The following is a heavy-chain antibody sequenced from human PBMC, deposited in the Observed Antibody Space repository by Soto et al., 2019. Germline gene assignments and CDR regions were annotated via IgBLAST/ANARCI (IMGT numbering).Heavy chain of an antibody. D-gene: IGHD1-7*01. V-gene: IGHV1-69*13. Sequence: VASVNVSFKSSGGTFISCSISWVRQAPGQGLEWMGGIIPIFGTANYAQKFQGRVTITADESTSTAYMELSSLRSEDTAVYYCARDSNRRITGTSDYWGQGTLVTVSS. J-gene: IGHJ4*02. CDR1: GGTFISCS. CDR2: IIPIFGTA. CDR3: ARDSNRRITGTSDY.